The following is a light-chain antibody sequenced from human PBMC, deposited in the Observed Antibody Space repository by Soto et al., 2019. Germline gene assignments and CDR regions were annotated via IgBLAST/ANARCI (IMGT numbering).Light chain of an antibody. Sequence: IVMTQSPATLSVSPGERATLSCRASQSVSSNLAWYQQKPGQAPRLLIYGASTRATGIPARFSGSGSGTEFTLTISSLQSEDFAVYCCQQYNNCPWTFGQGTEV. CDR3: QQYNNCPWT. CDR2: GAS. V-gene: IGKV3-15*01. CDR1: QSVSSN. J-gene: IGKJ1*01.